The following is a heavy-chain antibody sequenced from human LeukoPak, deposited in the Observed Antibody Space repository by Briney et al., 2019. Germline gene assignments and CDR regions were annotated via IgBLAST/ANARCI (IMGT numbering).Heavy chain of an antibody. CDR3: ARVHRSYYYYYYMDV. V-gene: IGHV4-59*01. CDR1: DVCIKNYY. J-gene: IGHJ6*03. Sequence: PSETLSLTCTVSDVCIKNYYWSWIRQPPGKGLEWIANIYYAGSSNYNPSLKSRVTMSADTSKNQFSLKLSSVTAADTAVYYCARVHRSYYYYYYMDVWGKGTTVTVSS. CDR2: IYYAGSS.